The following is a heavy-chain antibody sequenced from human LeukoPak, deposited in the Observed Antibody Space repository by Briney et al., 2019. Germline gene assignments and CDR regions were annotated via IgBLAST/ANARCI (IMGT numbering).Heavy chain of an antibody. V-gene: IGHV5-51*01. Sequence: GESLKISCKGSGYSFTTNWIGWVRQMPGKGLEWMGIIYPADSDARYSPSFQGQVTLSADKSISTAYLQWSSLKASDTAMYYCARSSGSGWSFFDYWGQGTLVTVSS. CDR2: IYPADSDA. J-gene: IGHJ4*02. D-gene: IGHD6-19*01. CDR3: ARSSGSGWSFFDY. CDR1: GYSFTTNW.